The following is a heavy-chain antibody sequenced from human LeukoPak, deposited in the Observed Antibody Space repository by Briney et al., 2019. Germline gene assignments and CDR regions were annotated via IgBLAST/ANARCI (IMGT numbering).Heavy chain of an antibody. CDR3: AQVSYSQVSYYYYYGMDL. CDR2: ISYDGSNV. V-gene: IGHV3-30*18. Sequence: PGRSLRLFCAASGFTLSTYAMHWVREAPSKGLEGVAVISYDGSNVYYGDFVKGGFTISRDNSNSTLYLQMNRLKAQDTAVYFCAQVSYSQVSYYYYYGMDLWGQGTTVTVST. J-gene: IGHJ6*01. CDR1: GFTLSTYA. D-gene: IGHD2-21*01.